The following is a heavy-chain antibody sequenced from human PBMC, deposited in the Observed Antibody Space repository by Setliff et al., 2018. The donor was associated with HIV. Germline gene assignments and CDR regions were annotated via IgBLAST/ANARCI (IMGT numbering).Heavy chain of an antibody. Sequence: SETLSLTCTVSGGSISSRNWWSWVRQPPGKGLEWIGEINHSGSTNYSPSLKSRVTISVDASRNQFSLRLSSVTAADTAVYYCAAWGPRDSYAPYFVDSWGQGTLVTV. CDR3: AAWGPRDSYAPYFVDS. J-gene: IGHJ4*02. V-gene: IGHV4-4*02. CDR2: INHSGST. CDR1: GGSISSRNW. D-gene: IGHD3-16*01.